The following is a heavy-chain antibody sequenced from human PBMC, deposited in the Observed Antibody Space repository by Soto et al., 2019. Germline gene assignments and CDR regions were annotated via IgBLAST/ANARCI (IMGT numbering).Heavy chain of an antibody. CDR3: ARARYYDFWSGYYTGRSSMDA. V-gene: IGHV1-8*01. Sequence: ASVKVSCKASGYTFTSYDINWVRQATGQGLEWMGWMNPNSGNTGYAQKFQGRVTMTRNTSISTAYMELSSLRSEDTAVYYCARARYYDFWSGYYTGRSSMDAWGQGTSVTVSS. D-gene: IGHD3-3*01. J-gene: IGHJ6*02. CDR2: MNPNSGNT. CDR1: GYTFTSYD.